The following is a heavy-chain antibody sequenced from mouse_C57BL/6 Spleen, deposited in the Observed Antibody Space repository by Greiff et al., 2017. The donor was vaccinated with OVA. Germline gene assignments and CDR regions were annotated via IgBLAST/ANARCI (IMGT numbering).Heavy chain of an antibody. V-gene: IGHV1-72*01. CDR1: GYTFTSYW. D-gene: IGHD1-1*01. J-gene: IGHJ4*01. CDR3: ARHYYYGSAMDY. Sequence: QVQLQQPGAELVKPGASVKLSCKASGYTFTSYWMHWVKQRPGRGLEWIGRIDPNSGGTNDNEKFKSKATLTVDKASSTADMQLSSMTSEDSAVYYCARHYYYGSAMDYWGQGTSVTVSS. CDR2: IDPNSGGT.